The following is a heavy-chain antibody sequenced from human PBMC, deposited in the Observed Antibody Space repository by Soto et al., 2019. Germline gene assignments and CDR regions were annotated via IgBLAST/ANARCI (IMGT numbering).Heavy chain of an antibody. D-gene: IGHD2-21*02. CDR2: IKQDGSEK. V-gene: IGHV3-7*03. J-gene: IGHJ4*02. CDR1: GFTFSSYW. CDR3: ARDPGLPSCGGDCYSG. Sequence: XASLRLSCAASGFTFSSYWMSWVRQAPGKGLEWVANIKQDGSEKYYVDSVKGRFTISRDNAKNSLYLQMNSLRAEDTAVYYCARDPGLPSCGGDCYSGWGQGTLVTVSS.